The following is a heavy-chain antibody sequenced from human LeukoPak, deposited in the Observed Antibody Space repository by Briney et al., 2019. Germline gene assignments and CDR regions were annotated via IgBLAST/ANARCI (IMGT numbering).Heavy chain of an antibody. CDR1: GGPFSGYY. D-gene: IGHD3-10*01. CDR2: INHSGST. J-gene: IGHJ6*03. V-gene: IGHV4-34*01. Sequence: KPSETLSLTCAVYGGPFSGYYWSWIRQPPGKGLEWIGEINHSGSTNYNPSLKSRVTISVDTSKNQFSLKLSSVTAADTAVYYCAREAMVRGVIISRYYYYYMDVWGKGTTVTVSS. CDR3: AREAMVRGVIISRYYYYYMDV.